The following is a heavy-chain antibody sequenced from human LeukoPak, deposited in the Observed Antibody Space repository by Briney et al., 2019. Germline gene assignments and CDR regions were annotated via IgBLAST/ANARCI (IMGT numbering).Heavy chain of an antibody. D-gene: IGHD3-22*01. CDR3: ARDDYYDSSGLFDY. CDR1: GFTFSSYA. Sequence: PGGSLRLSCAASGFTFSSYAMHWVRQAPGKGLEWVAVISYDGSNKYYADSVKGRFTISRDNSKNTLYLQMNSLRAEDTAVYYCARDDYYDSSGLFDYWGQGTLVTVSS. CDR2: ISYDGSNK. V-gene: IGHV3-30*04. J-gene: IGHJ4*02.